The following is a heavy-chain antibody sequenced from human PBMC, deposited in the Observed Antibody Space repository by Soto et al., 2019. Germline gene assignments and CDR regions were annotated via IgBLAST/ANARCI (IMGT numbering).Heavy chain of an antibody. D-gene: IGHD2-2*01. CDR1: GFTVSNNY. J-gene: IGHJ4*02. CDR3: ARDGCAPTSCFAD. CDR2: IYSSGTT. V-gene: IGHV3-53*04. Sequence: EVQLVESGGGLVQPGGSKRLSCAASGFTVSNNYMNWVRQAPGKGLEWVTVIYSSGTTYYADSVKGRFTISRHNSKNTLYLQMNNLRPEDTAVYYCARDGCAPTSCFADWGQGTLVTVSS.